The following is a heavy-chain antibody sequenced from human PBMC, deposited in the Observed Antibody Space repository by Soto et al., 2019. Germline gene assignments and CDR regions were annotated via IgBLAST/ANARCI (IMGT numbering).Heavy chain of an antibody. D-gene: IGHD5-12*01. J-gene: IGHJ4*02. Sequence: EVQLVESGGGLVQPGGSLRLSCAAAGFTFSSFWLHWVRQAPGKGLVWVSRISGDGSRTLYADSVKGRFTISRDNAKNTLYLQMDSLRAEDTAVYYCARTEDMARHFDSWGQGTLLTVSS. CDR2: ISGDGSRT. CDR3: ARTEDMARHFDS. CDR1: GFTFSSFW. V-gene: IGHV3-74*01.